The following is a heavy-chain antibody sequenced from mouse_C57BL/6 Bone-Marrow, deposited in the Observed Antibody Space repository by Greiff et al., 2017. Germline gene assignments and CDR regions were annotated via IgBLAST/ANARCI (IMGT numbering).Heavy chain of an antibody. Sequence: VQLQQSGPVLVKPGASVKMSCKASGYTFTDYYMNWVKQSHGKSLEWIGVINPYNGGTSYNQKFKGKATLTVDKSSSTAYMELNSLTSEDSAVYYCAISRGLRPTTPFAYWGQGTLVTVSA. CDR3: AISRGLRPTTPFAY. CDR2: INPYNGGT. CDR1: GYTFTDYY. D-gene: IGHD2-4*01. V-gene: IGHV1-19*01. J-gene: IGHJ3*01.